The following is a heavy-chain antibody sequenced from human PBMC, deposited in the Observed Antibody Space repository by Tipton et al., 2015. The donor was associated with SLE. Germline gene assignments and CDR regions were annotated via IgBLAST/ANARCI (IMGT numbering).Heavy chain of an antibody. CDR2: ISYSGST. CDR1: GGSISSGGYY. V-gene: IGHV4-31*03. Sequence: TLSLTCTVSGGSISSGGYYWSWIRQYPGKGLEWIGYISYSGSTNYNSSLKSRLTISVDTSKNQFSLNLTSVTAADTAVYYCARGASRRVGREYFHYYYMDVWGKGTTVTVSS. J-gene: IGHJ6*03. D-gene: IGHD2-2*01. CDR3: ARGASRRVGREYFHYYYMDV.